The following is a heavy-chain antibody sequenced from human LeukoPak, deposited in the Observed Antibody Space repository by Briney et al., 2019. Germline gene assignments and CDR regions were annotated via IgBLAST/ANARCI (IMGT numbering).Heavy chain of an antibody. D-gene: IGHD2-2*01. CDR3: ARASIGSSTLGAFDI. J-gene: IGHJ3*02. V-gene: IGHV3-20*04. CDR2: INWNGGST. Sequence: GGSLRLSCAASGFTFDDYGMGWVRQAPGKGLEWVSGINWNGGSTGYADSVKGRFTISRDNAKNSLYLRMNSLRAEDTALYYCARASIGSSTLGAFDIWGQGTMVTVSS. CDR1: GFTFDDYG.